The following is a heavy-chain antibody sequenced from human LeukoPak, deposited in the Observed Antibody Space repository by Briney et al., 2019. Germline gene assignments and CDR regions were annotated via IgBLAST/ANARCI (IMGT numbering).Heavy chain of an antibody. J-gene: IGHJ3*02. V-gene: IGHV4-59*07. CDR1: GGSISIYY. D-gene: IGHD6-13*01. Sequence: PSDTLSLTCTVSGGSISIYYWSWIRLPAGRGLECLGYIYYSGSTNYNPSLKSRGTTSADTTKNQFSLKLSSVTAADTAVYYCARGGYSSSARRAFDIWGQGTMVTVSS. CDR3: ARGGYSSSARRAFDI. CDR2: IYYSGST.